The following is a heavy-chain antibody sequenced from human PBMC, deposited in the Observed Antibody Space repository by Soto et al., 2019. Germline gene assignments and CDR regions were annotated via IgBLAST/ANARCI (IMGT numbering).Heavy chain of an antibody. CDR3: AASGFLEWLLNY. CDR1: GYTFTSYA. J-gene: IGHJ4*02. V-gene: IGHV1-3*01. Sequence: ASVKVSCKASGYTFTSYAMHWVRQAPGQRLEWMGWINAGNGNTKYSQKFQGRVTITRDTSASTAYMELSSLRSEDTAVYYCAASGFLEWLLNYWGQGTLVTVSS. CDR2: INAGNGNT. D-gene: IGHD3-3*01.